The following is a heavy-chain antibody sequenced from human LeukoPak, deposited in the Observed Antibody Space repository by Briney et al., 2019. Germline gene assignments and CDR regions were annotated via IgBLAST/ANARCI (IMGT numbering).Heavy chain of an antibody. Sequence: GPSVNVSCKASGGTFSSYAISCVPQAPGQGLEWMGGIIPIFGTANYAQKFQGRVTITTDESTSTAYMELSSLRSEDTAVYYCARLYCTNGVCPYYFDYWGQGTLVTVSS. J-gene: IGHJ4*02. CDR1: GGTFSSYA. V-gene: IGHV1-69*05. CDR2: IIPIFGTA. CDR3: ARLYCTNGVCPYYFDY. D-gene: IGHD2-8*01.